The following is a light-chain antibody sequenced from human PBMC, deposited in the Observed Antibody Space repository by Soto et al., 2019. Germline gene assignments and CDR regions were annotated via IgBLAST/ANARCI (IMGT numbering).Light chain of an antibody. Sequence: DIQMTQSPSSLSASVGERVTITCLASQSISSYLNWYQQKPGKAPKLLIYDASNLETGVPSRFSGSGSGTDFTFTISSLQPEDIATYYCQQYDNLPLTFGGGTKVDI. CDR3: QQYDNLPLT. CDR2: DAS. J-gene: IGKJ4*01. V-gene: IGKV1-33*01. CDR1: QSISSY.